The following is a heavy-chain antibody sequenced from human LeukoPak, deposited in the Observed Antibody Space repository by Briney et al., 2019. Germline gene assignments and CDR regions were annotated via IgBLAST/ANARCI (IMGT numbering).Heavy chain of an antibody. Sequence: APVKVSCKASGGTFSSYAISWVRQAPGQGLEWMGRIIPIFGTANYAQKFQGRVTITTDESTSTAYMELSSLRSEDTAVYYCARVGVDTAMVDAFDIWGQGTMVTVSS. J-gene: IGHJ3*02. CDR3: ARVGVDTAMVDAFDI. D-gene: IGHD5-18*01. V-gene: IGHV1-69*05. CDR1: GGTFSSYA. CDR2: IIPIFGTA.